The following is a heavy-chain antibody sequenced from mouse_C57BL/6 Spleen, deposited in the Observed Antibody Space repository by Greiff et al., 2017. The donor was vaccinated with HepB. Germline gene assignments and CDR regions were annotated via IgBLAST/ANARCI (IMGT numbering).Heavy chain of an antibody. CDR1: GYTFTDYY. J-gene: IGHJ2*01. V-gene: IGHV1-84*01. D-gene: IGHD1-1*01. Sequence: LVESGPELVKPGASVKISCKASGYTFTDYYINWVKQRPGQGLEWIGWIYPGSGNTKYNEKFKGKATLTVDTSSSTAYMQLSSLTSEDSAVYFCARFGAYYGSSSHFDYWGQGTTLTVSS. CDR2: IYPGSGNT. CDR3: ARFGAYYGSSSHFDY.